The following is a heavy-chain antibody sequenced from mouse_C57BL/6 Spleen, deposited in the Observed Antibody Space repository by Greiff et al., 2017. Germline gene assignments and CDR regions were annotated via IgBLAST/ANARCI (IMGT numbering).Heavy chain of an antibody. CDR2: IHPNSGST. V-gene: IGHV1-64*01. CDR3: ARWGGNYEGGAMDY. D-gene: IGHD2-1*01. Sequence: QVQLQQSGAELVKPGASVKLSCKASGYTFTSYWMHWVKQRPGQGLEWLGMIHPNSGSTNYNEKFKSKATLTVDKSSSTAYMQLSSLTSEDSAVYYCARWGGNYEGGAMDYWGQGTSVTVAS. J-gene: IGHJ4*01. CDR1: GYTFTSYW.